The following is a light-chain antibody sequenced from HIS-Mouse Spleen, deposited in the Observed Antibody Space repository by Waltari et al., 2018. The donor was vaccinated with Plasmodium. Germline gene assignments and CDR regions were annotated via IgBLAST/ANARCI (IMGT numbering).Light chain of an antibody. Sequence: QSALTQPASVSGSPGQSITISCTGTSSDVGSYNLVSWYQQHPGKAPNLMIYEGSKRPSGCANRFSGSKSGNTASLTISGLQAEDEADYYCCSYAGSSTFVFGGGTKLTVL. V-gene: IGLV2-23*03. CDR1: SSDVGSYNL. CDR3: CSYAGSSTFV. J-gene: IGLJ3*02. CDR2: EGS.